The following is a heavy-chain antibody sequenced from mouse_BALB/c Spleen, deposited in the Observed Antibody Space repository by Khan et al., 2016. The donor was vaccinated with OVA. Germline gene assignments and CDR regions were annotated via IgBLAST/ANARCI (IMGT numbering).Heavy chain of an antibody. V-gene: IGHV5-6*01. Sequence: VQLKQSGGDLVKPGGSLKLSCAASGFTFSTYGMSWVRQTPDKRLEWVATVSTGGGYTYYPDGVKGRFTISRDNAKNTLYLQMSGLKSEDTAMFYCTRLAYYYDSEGFAYWGQGTLVTVSA. CDR3: TRLAYYYDSEGFAY. D-gene: IGHD1-1*01. CDR1: GFTFSTYG. CDR2: VSTGGGYT. J-gene: IGHJ3*01.